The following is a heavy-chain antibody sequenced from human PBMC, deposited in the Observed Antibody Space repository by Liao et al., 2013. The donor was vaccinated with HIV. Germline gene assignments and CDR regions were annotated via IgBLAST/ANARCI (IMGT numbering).Heavy chain of an antibody. CDR2: LYYSGNT. CDR1: GGSISSSSHY. V-gene: IGHV4-39*07. Sequence: QLQLQESGPGLVKPSETLSLTCTVSGGSISSSSHYWGWIRQPPGKGLEWIGSLYYSGNTYYNPSLKSRVTISVDTSKNQFSLKLSSVTAADTAVYYCARDELELPHYYYYYYMDVWGKGTTVTVSS. J-gene: IGHJ6*03. CDR3: ARDELELPHYYYYYYMDV. D-gene: IGHD1-7*01.